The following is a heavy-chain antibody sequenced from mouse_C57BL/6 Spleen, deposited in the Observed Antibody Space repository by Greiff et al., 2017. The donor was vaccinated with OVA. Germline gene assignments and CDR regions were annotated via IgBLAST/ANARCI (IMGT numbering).Heavy chain of an antibody. J-gene: IGHJ2*01. CDR1: GYTFTNYW. CDR2: IYPGGGYT. Sequence: VKVVESGAELVRPGTSVKMSCKASGYTFTNYWIGWAKQRPGHGLEWIGDIYPGGGYTNYNEKFKGKATLTADKSSSTAYMQFSSLTSEDSAIYYCARRELGPYYFDYWGQGTTLTVSS. D-gene: IGHD4-1*01. CDR3: ARRELGPYYFDY. V-gene: IGHV1-63*01.